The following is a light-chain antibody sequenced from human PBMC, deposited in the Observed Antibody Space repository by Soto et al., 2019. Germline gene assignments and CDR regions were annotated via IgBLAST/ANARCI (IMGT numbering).Light chain of an antibody. CDR1: SSNIGNNY. CDR3: GTWDSSLSAVV. V-gene: IGLV1-51*01. CDR2: DNN. Sequence: QSVLTQPPSGSAAPGQKVTISCYGSSSNIGNNYVSWYQQLPGTAPKLLIYDNNKRPSGIPDRFSGSKSGTSATLGITGLQAGDEADYYCGTWDSSLSAVVFGGGTKLTVL. J-gene: IGLJ2*01.